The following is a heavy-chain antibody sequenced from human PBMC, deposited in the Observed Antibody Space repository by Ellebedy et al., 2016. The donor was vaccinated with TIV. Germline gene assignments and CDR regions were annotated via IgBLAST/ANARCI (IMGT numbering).Heavy chain of an antibody. V-gene: IGHV1-18*04. Sequence: AASVKVSCKASGYTFINYGISWVRQAPGQGFEWMGWISARNGNTNYAQKVQGRVTMTTDTSTTTAYMELRSLRSDDTAVYFCVTRVGATMDWGQGTLVTVSS. J-gene: IGHJ4*02. CDR1: GYTFINYG. CDR3: VTRVGATMD. CDR2: ISARNGNT. D-gene: IGHD1-26*01.